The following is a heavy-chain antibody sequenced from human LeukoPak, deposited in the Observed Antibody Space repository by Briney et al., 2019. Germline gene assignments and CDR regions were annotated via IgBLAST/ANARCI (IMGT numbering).Heavy chain of an antibody. Sequence: ASVKVSCKASGYTFTSYDINWVRQATGQGLEWMGWMNPNSGNTGYAQKFQGRVTMTRNTSISTAYMELSSLRSEDTAVYYCARTYQDFWSYHYYGMDVWGQGTTVTVSS. CDR2: MNPNSGNT. CDR3: ARTYQDFWSYHYYGMDV. V-gene: IGHV1-8*01. CDR1: GYTFTSYD. J-gene: IGHJ6*02. D-gene: IGHD3-3*01.